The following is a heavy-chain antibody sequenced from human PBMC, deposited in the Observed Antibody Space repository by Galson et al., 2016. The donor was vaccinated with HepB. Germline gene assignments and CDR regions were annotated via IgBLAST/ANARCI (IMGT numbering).Heavy chain of an antibody. J-gene: IGHJ4*02. CDR2: TYYESKWYR. V-gene: IGHV6-1*01. Sequence: CAISGDSVSSNSAAWNWIRQSPSRGLEWLGRTYYESKWYRDYAVSVESRIAINADTSKNQFSLRLNSVTPEDTALYYCARNYYGSGGYYTLFDHWGQGTPVTVSS. CDR3: ARNYYGSGGYYTLFDH. CDR1: GDSVSSNSAA. D-gene: IGHD3-10*01.